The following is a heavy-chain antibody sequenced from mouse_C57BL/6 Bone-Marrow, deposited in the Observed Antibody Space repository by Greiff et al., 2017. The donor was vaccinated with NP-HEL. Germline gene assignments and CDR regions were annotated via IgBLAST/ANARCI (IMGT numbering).Heavy chain of an antibody. Sequence: VQLQESGPGLVAPSQSLSITCTVSGFSLTSYGVHWVRQPPGKGLEWLVVIWSDGSTTYNSALKSRLSISKDNSKSQVFLKMNSLQTDDTAMYYCARHGNGYDDYFDYWGQGTTLTVSS. CDR2: IWSDGST. V-gene: IGHV2-6-1*01. J-gene: IGHJ2*01. CDR3: ARHGNGYDDYFDY. D-gene: IGHD2-2*01. CDR1: GFSLTSYG.